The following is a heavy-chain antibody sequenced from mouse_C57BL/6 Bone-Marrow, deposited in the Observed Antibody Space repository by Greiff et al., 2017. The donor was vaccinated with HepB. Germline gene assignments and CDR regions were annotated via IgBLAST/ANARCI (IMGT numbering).Heavy chain of an antibody. CDR1: GYTFTSYW. Sequence: VQLQQSGAELVKPGASVKLSCKASGYTFTSYWMHWVKQRPGQGLEWIGMIHPNSGSTNYNEKFKSKATLTVDKSSSTAYMQLSSLTSEDSAVYYCARRRGDWYFDVWGTGTTVTVSP. J-gene: IGHJ1*03. CDR2: IHPNSGST. CDR3: ARRRGDWYFDV. V-gene: IGHV1-64*01.